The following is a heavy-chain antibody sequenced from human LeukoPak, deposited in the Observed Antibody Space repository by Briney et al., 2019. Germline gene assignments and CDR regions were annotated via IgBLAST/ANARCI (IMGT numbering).Heavy chain of an antibody. V-gene: IGHV3-21*01. J-gene: IGHJ6*03. CDR3: ARDSSSWTAVYYYMDV. Sequence: GGSLRLSCAASGFTFSSYSMNWVRQAPGKGLEWVSSISSSSSYIYYADSVKGRFTISRDNAKNSLYLQMNSLRAEDTAVYYCARDSSSWTAVYYYMDVWGKGTTVTVSS. CDR2: ISSSSSYI. D-gene: IGHD6-13*01. CDR1: GFTFSSYS.